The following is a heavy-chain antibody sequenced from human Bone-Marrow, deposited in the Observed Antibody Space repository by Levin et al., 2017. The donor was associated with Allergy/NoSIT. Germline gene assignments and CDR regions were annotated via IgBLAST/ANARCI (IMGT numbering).Heavy chain of an antibody. CDR1: GGSFSGHY. J-gene: IGHJ3*01. CDR2: INHRGYA. D-gene: IGHD1-14*01. V-gene: IGHV4-34*01. Sequence: PGGSLRLSCALYGGSFSGHYWAWIRQPPGRGLEWIGEINHRGYATYNPSLMGRGAMSVHMSKRQASLTLTSLSAADTGVYSCARGGIAGGTTFEVWGQGTAVAVSS. CDR3: ARGGIAGGTTFEV.